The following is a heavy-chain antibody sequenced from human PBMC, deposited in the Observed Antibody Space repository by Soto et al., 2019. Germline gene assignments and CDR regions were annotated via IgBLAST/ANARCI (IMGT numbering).Heavy chain of an antibody. CDR1: GFTFSSYS. CDR2: ISASSTYI. J-gene: IGHJ5*02. Sequence: VQLVESGGGLVKPGGSLRLSCAASGFTFSSYSINWVRQAPGKGLEWISCISASSTYIYYTDSVKGRFTVSRDNAKNSIYLQLNSLRADDTAVYYCARVADYGEYQKNWFDPWGQGTLVTVSS. V-gene: IGHV3-21*01. CDR3: ARVADYGEYQKNWFDP. D-gene: IGHD4-17*01.